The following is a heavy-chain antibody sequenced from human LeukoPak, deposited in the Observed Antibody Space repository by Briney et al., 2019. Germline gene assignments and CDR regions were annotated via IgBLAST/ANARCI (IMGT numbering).Heavy chain of an antibody. CDR1: GLTFSKSW. D-gene: IGHD3-10*01. CDR2: IDNDGRTT. Sequence: GGSLRLSCEASGLTFSKSWMHWVRQAPGKGLVWVSRIDNDGRTTSYADSVKGRLTISRDNAKNTLYLQMNSLRAEDTAVYYCARVSGLGMNEHYQHWGQGTLVTVPS. J-gene: IGHJ1*01. CDR3: ARVSGLGMNEHYQH. V-gene: IGHV3-74*01.